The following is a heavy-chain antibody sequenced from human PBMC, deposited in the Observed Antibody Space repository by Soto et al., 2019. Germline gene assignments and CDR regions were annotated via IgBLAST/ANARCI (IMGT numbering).Heavy chain of an antibody. CDR1: GFTFSSYA. Sequence: EVQLLESGGGMVQPGGSLRLSCAASGFTFSSYAMSWVRQAPGKGLEWVSAISGSGGSTYYADSVKGRFTISRDNSKNTLYLQMNSLRAEDTAVYCCAKTPAAAGTGWFDPWGQGTLVTVSS. V-gene: IGHV3-23*01. D-gene: IGHD6-13*01. CDR3: AKTPAAAGTGWFDP. CDR2: ISGSGGST. J-gene: IGHJ5*02.